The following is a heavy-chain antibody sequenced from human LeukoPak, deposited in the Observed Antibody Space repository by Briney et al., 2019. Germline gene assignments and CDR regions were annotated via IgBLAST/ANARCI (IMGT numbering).Heavy chain of an antibody. CDR3: ARADCGGDCYSNC. CDR1: GGSISSGDYY. Sequence: SQTLSLTCTVSGGSISSGDYYWSWLRQPPGKGLEWIGYIYYSGSTYYNPSLKTRVTISVDTSKNQFSLKLSSVTAADTAVYYCARADCGGDCYSNCWGQGTLVTVSS. J-gene: IGHJ4*02. D-gene: IGHD2-21*02. CDR2: IYYSGST. V-gene: IGHV4-30-4*01.